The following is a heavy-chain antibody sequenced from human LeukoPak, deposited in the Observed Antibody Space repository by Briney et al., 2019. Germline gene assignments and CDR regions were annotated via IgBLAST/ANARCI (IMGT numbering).Heavy chain of an antibody. CDR1: GGSISGSNYY. Sequence: SETLSLTCTVSGGSISGSNYYWGWIRQPPGKGLEWIGSFYGTGNTYYNPSLKSRVTVSVDTSKNQFSLRLSSVTAADTAVYYCARDPSSWYESPFDYWGQGTLVTVSS. CDR3: ARDPSSWYESPFDY. D-gene: IGHD6-13*01. J-gene: IGHJ4*02. CDR2: FYGTGNT. V-gene: IGHV4-39*07.